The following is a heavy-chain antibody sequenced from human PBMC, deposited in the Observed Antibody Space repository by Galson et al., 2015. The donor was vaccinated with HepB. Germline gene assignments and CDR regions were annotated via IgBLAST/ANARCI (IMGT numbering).Heavy chain of an antibody. D-gene: IGHD4-17*01. J-gene: IGHJ6*02. CDR3: ARHGDSKVTTFQDGMDV. V-gene: IGHV5-10-1*01. Sequence: QSGAEVKKPGESLRISCKGSGYSFTSYWISWVRQMPGKGLEWMGRIDPSDSYTNYSPSFQGHVTISADKSISTAYLQWSSLKASDTAMYYCARHGDSKVTTFQDGMDVWGQGTTVTVSS. CDR1: GYSFTSYW. CDR2: IDPSDSYT.